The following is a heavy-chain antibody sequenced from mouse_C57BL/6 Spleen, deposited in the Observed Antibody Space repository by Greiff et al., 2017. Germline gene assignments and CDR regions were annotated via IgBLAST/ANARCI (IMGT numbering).Heavy chain of an antibody. CDR1: GYTFTSYG. D-gene: IGHD2-4*01. V-gene: IGHV1-81*01. J-gene: IGHJ2*01. CDR3: ARWVYDCHYFDY. Sequence: VQLQESGAELARPGASVKLSCKASGYTFTSYGISWVKQRTGQGLEWIGEIYPRSGNTYYNEKFKGKDTLTAAKSYSKAYMELRSLTSEDSAVYFCARWVYDCHYFDYWGQGTTLTVSS. CDR2: IYPRSGNT.